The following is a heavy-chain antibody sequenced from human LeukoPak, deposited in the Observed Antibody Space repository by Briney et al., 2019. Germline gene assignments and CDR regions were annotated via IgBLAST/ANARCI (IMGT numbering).Heavy chain of an antibody. CDR2: IIPLFETA. V-gene: IGHV1-69*05. CDR1: GDTFSIYA. CDR3: AREILTGYYFTPVY. D-gene: IGHD3-9*01. J-gene: IGHJ4*02. Sequence: ASVKVSCKTSGDTFSIYAVNWVRQAPGQGLEWMGGIIPLFETANYAQKFQGRVTMTRDTSTSTVYMELSSLRSEDTAVYYCAREILTGYYFTPVYWGQGTLVTVSS.